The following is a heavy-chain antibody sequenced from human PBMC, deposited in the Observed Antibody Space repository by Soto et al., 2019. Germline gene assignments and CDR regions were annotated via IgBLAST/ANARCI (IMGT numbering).Heavy chain of an antibody. CDR3: ATQRPTSSGWYEYFDY. Sequence: ASVKVSCKVSGYTLTELSMHWVRQPPGKGLEWMGGFDPEDGETIYAQKFQGRVTMTEDTSTDTAYMELSSLSSEDTAVYYCATQRPTSSGWYEYFDYWGQGTLVTVSS. CDR1: GYTLTELS. CDR2: FDPEDGET. J-gene: IGHJ4*02. V-gene: IGHV1-24*01. D-gene: IGHD6-19*01.